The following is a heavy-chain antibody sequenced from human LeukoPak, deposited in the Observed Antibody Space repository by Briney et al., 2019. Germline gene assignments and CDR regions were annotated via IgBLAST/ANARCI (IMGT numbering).Heavy chain of an antibody. CDR2: IYYSGST. V-gene: IGHV4-59*01. D-gene: IGHD6-19*01. J-gene: IGHJ4*02. CDR1: GGSISSYY. Sequence: SETLSLTCTVSGGSISSYYWSWIRQPPGKGLEWIGYIYYSGSTNYNPSLKSRVTISVDTSKNQFSLKLSSVTAADTAVYYCARDVGRSGWYYFDYWGQGTLVTVSS. CDR3: ARDVGRSGWYYFDY.